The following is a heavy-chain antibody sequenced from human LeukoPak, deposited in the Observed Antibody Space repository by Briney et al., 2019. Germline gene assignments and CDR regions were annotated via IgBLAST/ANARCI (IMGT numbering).Heavy chain of an antibody. D-gene: IGHD6-13*01. Sequence: SETLSLTCTVSGDYISRYSWSWIRQTPRKGLEWIGYVYYSGSTNYNPSLTSRVTISADTSKNQFSLKVRSVTAADTAVYYCARDPPQPGITVAGYFDLWGRGTLVTVSS. J-gene: IGHJ2*01. CDR2: VYYSGST. CDR3: ARDPPQPGITVAGYFDL. CDR1: GDYISRYS. V-gene: IGHV4-59*01.